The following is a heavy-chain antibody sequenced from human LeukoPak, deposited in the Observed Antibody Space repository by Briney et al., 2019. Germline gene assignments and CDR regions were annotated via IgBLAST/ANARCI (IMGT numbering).Heavy chain of an antibody. Sequence: PSETLSLTCTVSGGSISSYYWSWIRQPPGKGLEWIGYIYYSGSTNYNPSLKSRVTISVDTSKNQFFLKLSSVTAADTAVYYCARTTEAHSWRTRYYDYYMDVWGKGTTVTVSS. CDR1: GGSISSYY. D-gene: IGHD6-13*01. CDR2: IYYSGST. J-gene: IGHJ6*03. V-gene: IGHV4-59*01. CDR3: ARTTEAHSWRTRYYDYYMDV.